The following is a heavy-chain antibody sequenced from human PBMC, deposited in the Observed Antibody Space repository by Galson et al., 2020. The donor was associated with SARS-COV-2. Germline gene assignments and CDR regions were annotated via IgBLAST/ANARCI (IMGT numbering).Heavy chain of an antibody. J-gene: IGHJ6*03. CDR2: ISYDGSNK. CDR3: AKGDVDTAMGAGYYYYMDV. CDR1: GFTFSSYG. D-gene: IGHD5-18*01. V-gene: IGHV3-30*18. Sequence: GESLKISCAASGFTFSSYGMHWVRQAPGKGLEWVAVISYDGSNKYYADSVKGRFTISRDNSKNTLYLQMNSLRAEDTAVYYCAKGDVDTAMGAGYYYYMDVWGKGTTVTISS.